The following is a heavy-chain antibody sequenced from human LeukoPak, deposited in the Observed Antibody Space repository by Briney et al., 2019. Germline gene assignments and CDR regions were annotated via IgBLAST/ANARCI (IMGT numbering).Heavy chain of an antibody. CDR1: GGSISSYY. CDR3: ARRVVVVPAASYYYYYYYMDV. J-gene: IGHJ6*03. CDR2: IYYSGST. D-gene: IGHD2-2*01. V-gene: IGHV4-59*08. Sequence: PSETLSLTCTVSGGSISSYYWSWIRQPPGKALEWIGYIYYSGSTNYNPSLKSRVTISVDTSKNQFSLKLSSVTAADTAVYYCARRVVVVPAASYYYYYYYMDVWGKGTTVTVSS.